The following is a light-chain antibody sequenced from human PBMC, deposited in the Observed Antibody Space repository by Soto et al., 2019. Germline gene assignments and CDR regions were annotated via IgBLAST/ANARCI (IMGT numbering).Light chain of an antibody. Sequence: QSALTQPASVSGSPGQSITISCTGTSSDVGLYNLVSWYQQLPGKAPKLIIYEVNERHSGISDRFSGSKSGNTASLTISGIQDDDEADYSCCSHVGSSILMFGGGTKLTV. CDR3: CSHVGSSILM. V-gene: IGLV2-23*02. CDR2: EVN. J-gene: IGLJ3*02. CDR1: SSDVGLYNL.